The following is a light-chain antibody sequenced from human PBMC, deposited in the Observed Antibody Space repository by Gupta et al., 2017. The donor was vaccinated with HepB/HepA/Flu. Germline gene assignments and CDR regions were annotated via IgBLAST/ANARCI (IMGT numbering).Light chain of an antibody. J-gene: IGLJ2*01. CDR2: RNN. V-gene: IGLV1-47*01. Sequence: QSVLTQPPSASGTPGQRVTISGSGSTSNIGSKYVYWYQQGPGTTPKLLIYRNNPRPSAVLDRFSGSTSGTSAALAIGGLRSEDEDDYYWAAGDDSHVVFGGGTKLTVL. CDR3: AAGDDSHVV. CDR1: TSNIGSKY.